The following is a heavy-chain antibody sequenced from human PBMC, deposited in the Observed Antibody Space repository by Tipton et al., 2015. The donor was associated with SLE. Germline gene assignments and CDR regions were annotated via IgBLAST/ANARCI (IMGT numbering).Heavy chain of an antibody. Sequence: LRLSCTVFGDSINNYYWSWIRQPPGKGLEWIGSTYHIGTTNYNPSLESRVTISVDTSKNQFSLELNSVTAADTAVYYCAREVGDGSHDYWGQGSLVTVSS. CDR1: GDSINNYY. D-gene: IGHD1-26*01. V-gene: IGHV4-59*12. CDR3: AREVGDGSHDY. J-gene: IGHJ4*02. CDR2: TYHIGTT.